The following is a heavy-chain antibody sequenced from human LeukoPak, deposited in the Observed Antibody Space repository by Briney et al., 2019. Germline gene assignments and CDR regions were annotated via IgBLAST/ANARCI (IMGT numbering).Heavy chain of an antibody. V-gene: IGHV3-23*01. CDR1: EFTFGSYD. J-gene: IGHJ6*02. Sequence: GGSLRLSCAASEFTFGSYDMSWVRQTLGKGLEWVSSISGDGLGTWYADSVKGRFTISRDNSKNTLYLQMNSLRAEDTAVYYCAKDRQRESVWGQGTTVTVSS. CDR2: ISGDGLGT. CDR3: AKDRQRESV. D-gene: IGHD6-25*01.